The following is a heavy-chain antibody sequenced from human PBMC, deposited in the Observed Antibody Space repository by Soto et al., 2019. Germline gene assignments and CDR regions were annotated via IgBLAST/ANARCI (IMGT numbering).Heavy chain of an antibody. V-gene: IGHV3-48*02. CDR3: ARTRRNSSGYSKHDAFDI. D-gene: IGHD3-22*01. J-gene: IGHJ3*02. CDR2: ISSSSSTI. Sequence: PWGFLRLFCAASGFTFSSYSMNWVRQAPGKGLEWVSYISSSSSTIYYADSVKGRFTISRDNAKNSLYLQMNSLRDEDTAVYYCARTRRNSSGYSKHDAFDIWGQGTMVTVSS. CDR1: GFTFSSYS.